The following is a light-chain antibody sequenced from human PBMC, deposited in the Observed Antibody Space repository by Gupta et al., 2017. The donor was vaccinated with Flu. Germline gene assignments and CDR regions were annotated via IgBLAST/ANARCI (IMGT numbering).Light chain of an antibody. Sequence: RVSLHCLGRFANVGSDSIDWYHQVPGMAPKLLIYGNNQRPAGVPDRFSDSRSGTSASLAIXGXKPEDEXVYYCEGWDDGVGGRLFGGGT. CDR3: EGWDDGVGGRL. CDR1: FANVGSDS. V-gene: IGLV1-44*01. CDR2: GNN. J-gene: IGLJ3*02.